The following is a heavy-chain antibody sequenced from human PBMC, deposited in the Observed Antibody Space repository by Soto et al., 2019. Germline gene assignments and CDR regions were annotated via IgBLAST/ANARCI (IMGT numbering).Heavy chain of an antibody. CDR3: ARVWLLGVLKGMDV. CDR1: GGSISSSNW. CDR2: IYHSVST. V-gene: IGHV4-4*02. J-gene: IGHJ6*02. Sequence: PSETLSLTCAVSGGSISSSNWWSWVRQPPGKGMEWIGEIYHSVSTNYNPSLKSRVTISVDKSKNQFSLKLSSVTAADTAVYYCARVWLLGVLKGMDVCGQGTTVTFSS. D-gene: IGHD2-15*01.